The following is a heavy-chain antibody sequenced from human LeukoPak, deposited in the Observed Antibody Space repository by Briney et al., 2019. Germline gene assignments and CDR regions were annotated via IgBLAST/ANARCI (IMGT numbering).Heavy chain of an antibody. V-gene: IGHV3-74*01. D-gene: IGHD2-21*02. CDR2: ISPDGSSR. Sequence: PGGSLRLSCAASGFTFSSYAMSWVRQAPGKGLVWVSRISPDGSSRSYADSVKGRFIISRDNAKNTLSLQMNSLTAEDTAVYYCARDGGLLPDNWGKGTLVTVSS. J-gene: IGHJ4*02. CDR3: ARDGGLLPDN. CDR1: GFTFSSYA.